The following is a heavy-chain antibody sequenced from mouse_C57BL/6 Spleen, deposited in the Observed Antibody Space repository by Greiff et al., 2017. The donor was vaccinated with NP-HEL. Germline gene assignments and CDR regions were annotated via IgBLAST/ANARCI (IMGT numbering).Heavy chain of an antibody. V-gene: IGHV2-5*01. Sequence: VQLQQSGPGLVQPSQSLSIPCTVSGFSLTSYGVHWVRQSPGKGLEWLGVIWRGGSTDYNAAFMSRLSITKDNSKSQVFFKMNSLQADDTAIYYCARVTMVSYYAMDYWGQGTSVTVSS. CDR2: IWRGGST. CDR1: GFSLTSYG. CDR3: ARVTMVSYYAMDY. D-gene: IGHD1-1*02. J-gene: IGHJ4*01.